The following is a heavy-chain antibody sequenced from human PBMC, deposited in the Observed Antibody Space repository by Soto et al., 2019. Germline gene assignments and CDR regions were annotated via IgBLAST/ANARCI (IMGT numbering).Heavy chain of an antibody. CDR3: ARDQVPGLDAFDI. J-gene: IGHJ3*02. CDR1: GFTFSSYS. Sequence: TGGSLRLSCAASGFTFSSYSMNWVRQAPGKGLEWVSSISRSAGNTYYADSVKGRFTISRDNAKNSMYLQMNSPRAEDTAVYYCARDQVPGLDAFDIWGQGTMVTVSS. V-gene: IGHV3-21*01. CDR2: ISRSAGNT.